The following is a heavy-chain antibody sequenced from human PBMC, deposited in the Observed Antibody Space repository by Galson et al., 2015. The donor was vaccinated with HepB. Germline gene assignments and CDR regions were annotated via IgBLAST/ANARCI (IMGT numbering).Heavy chain of an antibody. CDR1: GFSFISHS. J-gene: IGHJ6*02. D-gene: IGHD6-25*01. CDR3: ARNPASYDYYNMDV. V-gene: IGHV3-48*01. CDR2: ISPGGTK. Sequence: SLRLSCATSGFSFISHSMNWVRHSPGKGLEWLAYISPGGTKCYADSARGRFTISRDNAKKSMYLHMSSLRVEDMGIYYCARNPASYDYYNMDVWGQGTTVTVSS.